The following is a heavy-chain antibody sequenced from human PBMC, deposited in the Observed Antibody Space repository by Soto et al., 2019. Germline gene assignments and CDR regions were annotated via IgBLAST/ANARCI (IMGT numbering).Heavy chain of an antibody. D-gene: IGHD3-10*01. CDR2: ISGRGGST. CDR3: AKARGFGELPVKPARYYYYYGMDV. V-gene: IGHV3-23*01. J-gene: IGHJ6*02. CDR1: GFTFSSDA. Sequence: GGSLRLSCAATGFTFSSDAMNWVRQTPGKGLEWVSGISGRGGSTYYADSVKGRFTISRDNSKNTLYLQMNSLRAEDTAVYYCAKARGFGELPVKPARYYYYYGMDVWGQGTTVTVSS.